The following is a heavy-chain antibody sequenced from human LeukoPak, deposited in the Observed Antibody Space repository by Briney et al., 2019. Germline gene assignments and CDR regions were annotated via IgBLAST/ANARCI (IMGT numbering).Heavy chain of an antibody. D-gene: IGHD2-15*01. J-gene: IGHJ4*02. V-gene: IGHV3-7*05. CDR1: GFTFTSYS. CDR3: AREWSYLDH. Sequence: GGSLRLSCAASGFTFTSYSMTWVRQAPGRGLEWVARIKEDGSHIYYVDSVKGRFTISRDNAEKSLYLQMNSLRAEDTAVYYCAREWSYLDHWGRGTLVTVSS. CDR2: IKEDGSHI.